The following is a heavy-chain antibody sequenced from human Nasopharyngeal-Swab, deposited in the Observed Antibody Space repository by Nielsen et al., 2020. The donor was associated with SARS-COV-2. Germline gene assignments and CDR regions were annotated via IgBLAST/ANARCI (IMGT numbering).Heavy chain of an antibody. CDR3: ARESGASPARFSSSLDY. CDR1: GFTFSSFE. Sequence: GESLKISCAASGFTFSSFEMNWVRQVPGKGLEWVSYISSSCTTIYYADSVKGRFTVSRDNAKKSMYLQMNSLRAEDTAVYYCARESGASPARFSSSLDYWGQGTLVTVSS. J-gene: IGHJ4*02. CDR2: ISSSCTTI. V-gene: IGHV3-48*03. D-gene: IGHD6-13*01.